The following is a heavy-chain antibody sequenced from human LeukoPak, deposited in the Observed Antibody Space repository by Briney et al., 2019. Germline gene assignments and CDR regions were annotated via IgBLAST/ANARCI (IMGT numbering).Heavy chain of an antibody. CDR2: IIPIFGTA. Sequence: SVKVSCKASGGTFSSYAISWVRQAPGQGLEWMGGIIPIFGTANYAQKFQGRVTITTDESTSTAYMELSSLRSEDTAVYYCARDRRPYSGSYYGDYWGQGTLVTVSS. V-gene: IGHV1-69*05. CDR3: ARDRRPYSGSYYGDY. CDR1: GGTFSSYA. J-gene: IGHJ4*02. D-gene: IGHD1-26*01.